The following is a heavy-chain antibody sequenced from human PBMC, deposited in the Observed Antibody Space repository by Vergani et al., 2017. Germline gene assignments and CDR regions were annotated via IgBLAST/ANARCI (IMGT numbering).Heavy chain of an antibody. D-gene: IGHD2-2*01. Sequence: QVQLQESGPGLVKPSETLSLTCTVSGGSISSYYWSWIRQPPGKGLEWIGDIYYSGSTNYNPSLKSRVTISVDTFKNHFSLKLSSVNAADTAVYYCARGYCSSTSCPFGYWGQGTLVTVSS. J-gene: IGHJ4*02. CDR1: GGSISSYY. CDR2: IYYSGST. V-gene: IGHV4-59*01. CDR3: ARGYCSSTSCPFGY.